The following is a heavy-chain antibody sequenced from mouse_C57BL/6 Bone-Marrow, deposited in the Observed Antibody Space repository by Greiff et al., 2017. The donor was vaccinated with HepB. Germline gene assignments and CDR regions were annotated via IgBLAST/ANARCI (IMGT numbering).Heavy chain of an antibody. CDR3: ARSAIRVFAY. J-gene: IGHJ3*01. V-gene: IGHV7-3*01. CDR1: GFTFTDYY. Sequence: EVQVVESGGGLVQPGGSLSLSCAASGFTFTDYYMSWVRQPPGKALEWLGFIRNKANGYTTEYSASVKGRFTISRDNSQSSLYLHMNARRAEDSATYYCARSAIRVFAYWCQGTLVTVSA. D-gene: IGHD3-3*01. CDR2: IRNKANGYTT.